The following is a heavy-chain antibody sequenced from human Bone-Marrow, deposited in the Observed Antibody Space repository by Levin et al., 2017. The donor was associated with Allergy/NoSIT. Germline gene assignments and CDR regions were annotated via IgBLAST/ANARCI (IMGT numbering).Heavy chain of an antibody. CDR1: GFTFSTSA. D-gene: IGHD6-19*01. J-gene: IGHJ4*02. V-gene: IGHV3-23*01. Sequence: GESLKISCAASGFTFSTSAMSWVRQAPGKGLEWVSAITATGGGTYHADSVKGRFTISRDNSKNTLYVQMSSLRAEDTAVYYCAKVPSSSGWTGAYFGFWGQGTLVTVSP. CDR2: ITATGGGT. CDR3: AKVPSSSGWTGAYFGF.